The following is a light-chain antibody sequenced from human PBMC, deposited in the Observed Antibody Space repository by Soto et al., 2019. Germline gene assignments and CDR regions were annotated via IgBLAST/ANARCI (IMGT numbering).Light chain of an antibody. CDR2: DVT. J-gene: IGLJ1*01. Sequence: QSALTQPRSVSGSPGQSVTISCTGTSSDVGGYNYVSWYQQHPDKAPKVMIYDVTKRPSGVPDRFSGSKSGNTASLTISVLQVEDEADYYCCSYAGSYIYVFGTG. V-gene: IGLV2-11*01. CDR1: SSDVGGYNY. CDR3: CSYAGSYIYV.